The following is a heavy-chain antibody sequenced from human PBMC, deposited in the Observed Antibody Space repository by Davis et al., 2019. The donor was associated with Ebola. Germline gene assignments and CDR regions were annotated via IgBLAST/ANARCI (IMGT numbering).Heavy chain of an antibody. V-gene: IGHV4-59*12. D-gene: IGHD5-18*01. CDR3: ARRGYSYGYDY. J-gene: IGHJ4*02. Sequence: MPSETLSLTCTVSGGSISSYYWSWIRQPPGKGLEWIGYIYYSGSTNYNPSLKSRVTISVDRSKNQFSLKLSSVTAADTAVYYCARRGYSYGYDYWGQGTLVTVSS. CDR2: IYYSGST. CDR1: GGSISSYY.